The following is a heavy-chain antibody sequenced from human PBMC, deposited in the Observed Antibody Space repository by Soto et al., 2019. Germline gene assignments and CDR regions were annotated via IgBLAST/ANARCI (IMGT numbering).Heavy chain of an antibody. CDR1: GYTFTGYY. V-gene: IGHV1-2*04. D-gene: IGHD6-13*01. J-gene: IGHJ4*02. Sequence: ASVKVSCKASGYTFTGYYMHWVRQAPGQGLEWMGWINPNSGGTNYAQKFQGWVTMTKDTSISTAYMELSRLRSEDTAVYYCATAWVGSSWYKCWGQGTLVTVSS. CDR2: INPNSGGT. CDR3: ATAWVGSSWYKC.